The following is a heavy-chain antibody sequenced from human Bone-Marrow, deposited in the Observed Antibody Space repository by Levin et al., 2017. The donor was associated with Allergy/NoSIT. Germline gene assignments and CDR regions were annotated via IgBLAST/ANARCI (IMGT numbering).Heavy chain of an antibody. V-gene: IGHV4-39*07. CDR2: FYYTGST. D-gene: IGHD5-18*01. CDR3: TREVDTSFVPNWFGP. J-gene: IGHJ5*02. Sequence: SETLSLTCTVSSGSISKSAYYWGWLRQPPGTGLQWIGSFYYTGSTKYNPSLKSRVTISGDTSKKTFSLQVTSVTAADTAIYYCTREVDTSFVPNWFGPWGQGALVTVSS. CDR1: SGSISKSAYY.